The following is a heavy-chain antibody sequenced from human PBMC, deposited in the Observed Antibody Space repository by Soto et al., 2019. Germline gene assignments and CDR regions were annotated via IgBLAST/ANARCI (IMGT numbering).Heavy chain of an antibody. CDR2: MNMDGSRT. CDR1: GFTFSIYW. Sequence: EVQLVESGGGLVQPGGSLRLSCAASGFTFSIYWMHWVRQAPGKGLVWVSRMNMDGSRTSYADFAKGRFTISRDDAKSMLYLQMSNLRAGGTAVYYCVRGDGDRYDGHGYLGRHWGQGTLVTVSS. CDR3: VRGDGDRYDGHGYLGRH. V-gene: IGHV3-74*01. D-gene: IGHD2-21*01. J-gene: IGHJ4*02.